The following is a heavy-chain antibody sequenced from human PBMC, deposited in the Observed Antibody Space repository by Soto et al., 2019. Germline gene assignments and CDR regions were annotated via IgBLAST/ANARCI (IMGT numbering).Heavy chain of an antibody. CDR3: AADPDQNYDFWTGYPVDFDY. CDR1: GFTFTSSA. J-gene: IGHJ4*02. CDR2: IVVGSGNT. V-gene: IGHV1-58*01. D-gene: IGHD3-3*01. Sequence: ASVKVSCKASGFTFTSSAVQWVRQARGQRLEWIGWIVVGSGNTNYAQKFRERVTITRDMSTSTAYMELSSLRSEDTAVYYCAADPDQNYDFWTGYPVDFDYWGQ.